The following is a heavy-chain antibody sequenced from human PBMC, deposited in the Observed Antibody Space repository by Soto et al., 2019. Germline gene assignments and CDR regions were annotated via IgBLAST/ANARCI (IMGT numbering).Heavy chain of an antibody. CDR3: HGYGY. D-gene: IGHD5-12*01. CDR1: GFTVSSTNY. CDR2: IYSGGTI. J-gene: IGHJ4*02. V-gene: IGHV3-53*01. Sequence: EVQVVESGGGLIQPGGSLRLSCVVSGFTVSSTNYMCWVRQAPGKGLEWVSVIYSGGTIFYADSVKGRFTISRVNSKNTLYLQMNSLRAEDTAVYYCHGYGYWGQGTLVTVSS.